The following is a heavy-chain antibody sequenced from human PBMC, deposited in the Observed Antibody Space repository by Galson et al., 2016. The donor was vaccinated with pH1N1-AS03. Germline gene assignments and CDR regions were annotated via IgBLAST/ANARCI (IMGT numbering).Heavy chain of an antibody. D-gene: IGHD4-17*01. CDR2: ISRSGAMI. Sequence: SLRLSCAISGFTFDYYYMSWIRQAPGKGLEWVSYISRSGAMIYYADSVRGRFTISRDNAKNSLYLQMSSLRAEDTAVYYCARAVDYARNSVGNYLDYWGQGTRVTSSS. J-gene: IGHJ4*02. CDR1: GFTFDYYY. CDR3: ARAVDYARNSVGNYLDY. V-gene: IGHV3-11*04.